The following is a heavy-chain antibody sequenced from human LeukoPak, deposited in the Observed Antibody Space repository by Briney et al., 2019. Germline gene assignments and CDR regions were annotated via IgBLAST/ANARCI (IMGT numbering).Heavy chain of an antibody. Sequence: SVKVLCKASGGTFSSYAIRWVRQAPGQGLEWMGGIIPIFGIANYAQKFQGRVTITTDEATSTDYMELSSLRSEDAAVYYCARGERYCSSTSCFNWFDPWGQGTMVTVSS. CDR1: GGTFSSYA. D-gene: IGHD2-2*01. CDR3: ARGERYCSSTSCFNWFDP. V-gene: IGHV1-69*05. CDR2: IIPIFGIA. J-gene: IGHJ5*02.